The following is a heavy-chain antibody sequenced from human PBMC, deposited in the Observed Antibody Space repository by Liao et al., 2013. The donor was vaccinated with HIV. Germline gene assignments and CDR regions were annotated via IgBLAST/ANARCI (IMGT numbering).Heavy chain of an antibody. Sequence: QVQLQQWGAGLLKPSETLSLTCAVYGGSFSGYYWTWIRQPPGKGLEWIGEINHGGSTNYNPSLKSRVSISADTSSNHVSLKLTSVTAADTAVYYCARVQWEPAPNWYSDLWAVAPWSLSPQ. D-gene: IGHD1-26*01. CDR1: GGSFSGYY. V-gene: IGHV4-34*01. CDR3: ARVQWEPAPNWYSDL. CDR2: INHGGST. J-gene: IGHJ2*01.